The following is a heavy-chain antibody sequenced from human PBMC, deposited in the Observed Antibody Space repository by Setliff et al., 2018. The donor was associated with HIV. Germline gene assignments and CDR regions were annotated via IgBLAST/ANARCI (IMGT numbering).Heavy chain of an antibody. J-gene: IGHJ5*02. Sequence: SETLSLTCTVSGGSISSYYWNWIRQHPGKGLEWIGYIYSSGSTYYNPSLQSRVSMSVDTSKNQFSLKLSSVTAAGTAVYYCARSVTFLVDWFDPWGRGTLGTSPQ. V-gene: IGHV4-31*03. CDR3: ARSVTFLVDWFDP. CDR1: GGSISSYY. D-gene: IGHD4-17*01. CDR2: IYSSGST.